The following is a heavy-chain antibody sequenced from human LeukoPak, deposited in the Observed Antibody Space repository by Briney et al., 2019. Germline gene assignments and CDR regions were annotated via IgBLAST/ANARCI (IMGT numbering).Heavy chain of an antibody. CDR2: ISSSSSYI. J-gene: IGHJ4*02. CDR1: GFTVSSYS. V-gene: IGHV3-21*01. Sequence: PGGSLRLSCAASGFTVSSYSMNWVRQAPGKGLEWVSSISSSSSYIYYADSVKGRFTISRDNARNSLYLQMNSLRAEDTAVYYCAVVVPAAMGVDYWGQGTLVTVSS. CDR3: AVVVPAAMGVDY. D-gene: IGHD2-2*01.